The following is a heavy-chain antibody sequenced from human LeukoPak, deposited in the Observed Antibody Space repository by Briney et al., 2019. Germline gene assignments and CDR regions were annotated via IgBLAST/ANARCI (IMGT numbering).Heavy chain of an antibody. J-gene: IGHJ5*02. V-gene: IGHV1-24*01. CDR2: FDPEDGET. D-gene: IGHD2-15*01. CDR3: ATVFGCSGGSCYSSTHNWFDP. Sequence: GASVKVSCKVSGYTLNELSMHWVRQAPGKGLEWMGGFDPEDGETIYAQKFQGRVTMTEDTSTDTAYMELSSLRSEDTAVYYCATVFGCSGGSCYSSTHNWFDPWGQGTLVTVSS. CDR1: GYTLNELS.